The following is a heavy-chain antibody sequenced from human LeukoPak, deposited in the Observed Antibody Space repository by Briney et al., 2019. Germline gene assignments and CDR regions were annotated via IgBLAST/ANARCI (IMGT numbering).Heavy chain of an antibody. D-gene: IGHD2-15*01. CDR2: IYYSGST. V-gene: IGHV4-59*01. Sequence: SVTLSLTCTVSGGSISSYYWSWIRQPPGKGLEWIGYIYYSGSTNYNPSLKSRVTISVDTSKNQFSLKLSSVTAADTAVYYCARGCSGGSCYSGFDYWGQGTLVTVSS. CDR3: ARGCSGGSCYSGFDY. J-gene: IGHJ4*02. CDR1: GGSISSYY.